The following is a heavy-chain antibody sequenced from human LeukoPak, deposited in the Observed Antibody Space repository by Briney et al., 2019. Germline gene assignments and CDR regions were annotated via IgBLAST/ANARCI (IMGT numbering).Heavy chain of an antibody. CDR3: ARDGKGVTPFDY. CDR2: IIPIFGTA. Sequence: SVKVSCKASGGTFSSYAISWVRQAPGQGLEWMGGIIPIFGTANYAQKFQGRVTITADESTSTAYMELSSLRSEDTAVYYCARDGKGVTPFDYWGQGTLVTVSS. D-gene: IGHD4-23*01. V-gene: IGHV1-69*13. CDR1: GGTFSSYA. J-gene: IGHJ4*02.